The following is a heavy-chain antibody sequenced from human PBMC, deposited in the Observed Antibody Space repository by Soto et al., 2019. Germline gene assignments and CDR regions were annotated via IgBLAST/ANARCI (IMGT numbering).Heavy chain of an antibody. Sequence: PGGSLILSCAASVFTFNTYAMSWFRQTPGTGLDWVSVISGGGGGTYYADSVKGRFTISRDNSKNTLYLQMNGLRAEDTAIYYCAKSPGLWSYFDYWGQGALVTVSS. CDR3: AKSPGLWSYFDY. V-gene: IGHV3-23*01. D-gene: IGHD5-18*01. CDR2: ISGGGGGT. CDR1: VFTFNTYA. J-gene: IGHJ4*02.